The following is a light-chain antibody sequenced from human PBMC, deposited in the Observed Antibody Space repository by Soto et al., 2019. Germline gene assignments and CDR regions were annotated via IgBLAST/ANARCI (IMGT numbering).Light chain of an antibody. V-gene: IGKV1-39*01. CDR3: QQNYSTPLT. CDR2: AAS. Sequence: DIQMTQSPLSLSASVGDRISITCRASQNIGNNLNWYRQKAGKAPTLLIYAASKLHSGVPSGVGGTGSGTDFTLTFSSLQPEDFASYFCQQNYSTPLTFGGGTKVEIK. J-gene: IGKJ4*01. CDR1: QNIGNN.